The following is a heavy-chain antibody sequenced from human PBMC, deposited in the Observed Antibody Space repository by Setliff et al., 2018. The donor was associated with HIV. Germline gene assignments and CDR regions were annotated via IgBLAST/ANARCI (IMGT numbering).Heavy chain of an antibody. CDR2: MSTYSGNT. CDR3: ARRSAGSYYEYFEY. J-gene: IGHJ4*02. V-gene: IGHV1-18*01. Sequence: ASVKVSCKASGYTFTSYGITWVRQAPGQGLEWMGWMSTYSGNTDYAQNVQGRVTMTTDTSTSTAYMELRSLRSDDTAVYYCARRSAGSYYEYFEYWGQGTQVTVSS. CDR1: GYTFTSYG. D-gene: IGHD1-26*01.